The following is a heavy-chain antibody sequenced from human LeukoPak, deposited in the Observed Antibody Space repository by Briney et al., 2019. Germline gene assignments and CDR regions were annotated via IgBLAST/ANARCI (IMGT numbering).Heavy chain of an antibody. CDR1: GYTFTGYY. Sequence: ASVKVSCKASGYTFTGYYMHWVRQAPGQGLEWMGRINPNSGGTNYAQRFQGRVTMTRDTSISTAYMELSRLRSDDTAVYYCAGTEIAAAGTNFDYWGQGTLVTVSS. CDR3: AGTEIAAAGTNFDY. V-gene: IGHV1-2*06. CDR2: INPNSGGT. D-gene: IGHD6-13*01. J-gene: IGHJ4*02.